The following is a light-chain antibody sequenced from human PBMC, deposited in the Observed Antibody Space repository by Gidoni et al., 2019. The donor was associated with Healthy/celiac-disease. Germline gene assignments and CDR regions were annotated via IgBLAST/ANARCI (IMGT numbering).Light chain of an antibody. Sequence: IHIPQSPSSLSASVGDRVTITCRASQSISSYLNWYQQKPGKAPKLLIYAASSLQSGVTSRFSGSGSGTDFTLTISSLKPEDFATYDCQQSYRTPLTVGGGTKVEIK. J-gene: IGKJ4*01. CDR3: QQSYRTPLT. V-gene: IGKV1-39*01. CDR1: QSISSY. CDR2: AAS.